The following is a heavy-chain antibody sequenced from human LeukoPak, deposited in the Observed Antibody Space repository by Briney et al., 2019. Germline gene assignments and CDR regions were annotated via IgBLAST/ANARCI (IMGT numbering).Heavy chain of an antibody. D-gene: IGHD1-1*01. V-gene: IGHV3-21*01. J-gene: IGHJ4*02. CDR3: ARDQTGSLPRTDDY. CDR2: ISSSSSYI. Sequence: GSLRLSCAASGFTFSSYSMNWVRQAPGKGLEWVSSISSSSSYIYYADSVKGRFTISRDNAKNSLYLQMNSLRAEDTAVYYCARDQTGSLPRTDDYWGQGTLVTVSS. CDR1: GFTFSSYS.